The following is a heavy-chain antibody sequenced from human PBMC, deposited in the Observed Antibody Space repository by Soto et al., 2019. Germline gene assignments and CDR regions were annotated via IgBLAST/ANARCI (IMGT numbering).Heavy chain of an antibody. V-gene: IGHV3-30-3*01. CDR1: GFTFSSYA. J-gene: IGHJ6*02. D-gene: IGHD2-2*03. CDR3: ARDFGDCSSTSCSDGMDV. CDR2: ISYDGSNK. Sequence: QVQLVESGGGVVQPGRSLRLSCAASGFTFSSYAMHWVRQAPGKGLEWVAVISYDGSNKYYADSVKGQFTISRDNSKNTLYLQMNSLRAEDTAVYYCARDFGDCSSTSCSDGMDVWGQGTTVTVSS.